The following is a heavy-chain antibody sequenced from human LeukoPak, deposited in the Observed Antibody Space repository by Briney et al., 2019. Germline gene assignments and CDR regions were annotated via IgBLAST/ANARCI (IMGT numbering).Heavy chain of an antibody. Sequence: SETLSLTCTVSGGSVSSGNYYWSWIRQPPGKGLDWIGYIYYSGSTNYNPSLKSRVTISVDTSKDQFSLRLSSVTAADTAVYYCARTARYFDYWGQGTLVTVSS. J-gene: IGHJ4*02. V-gene: IGHV4-61*01. CDR3: ARTARYFDY. CDR2: IYYSGST. CDR1: GGSVSSGNYY.